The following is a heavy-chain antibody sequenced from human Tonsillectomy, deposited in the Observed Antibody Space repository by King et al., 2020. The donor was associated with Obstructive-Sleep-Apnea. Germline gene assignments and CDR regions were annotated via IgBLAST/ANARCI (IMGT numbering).Heavy chain of an antibody. CDR2: ISSNGGST. V-gene: IGHV3-64D*09. J-gene: IGHJ4*02. CDR3: VKDGRAYSTGDY. Sequence: QLVQSGGGLVQPGGSLRLSCSASGFTFSSYAMHWVRQAPGTGLEYFSAISSNGGSTYYADSVKGRFTISRDNSKNTLYLQMSSRRAEDTAVYYCVKDGRAYSTGDYWGQGTLVTVSS. CDR1: GFTFSSYA. D-gene: IGHD2-15*01.